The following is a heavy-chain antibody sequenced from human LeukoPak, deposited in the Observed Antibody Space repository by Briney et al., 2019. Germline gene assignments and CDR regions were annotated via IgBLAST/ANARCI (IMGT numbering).Heavy chain of an antibody. D-gene: IGHD6-19*01. CDR2: ISWNSGSI. J-gene: IGHJ4*02. V-gene: IGHV3-9*02. Sequence: ALRLSCAASGFTSSSYAMGWVRQAPGKGLEWVSGISWNSGSIGYADSVKGRFTISRDNAKNSLYLQMNSLRAEDTALYYCAKDRPDSSGWYSIDYWGQGTLVTVSS. CDR3: AKDRPDSSGWYSIDY. CDR1: GFTSSSYA.